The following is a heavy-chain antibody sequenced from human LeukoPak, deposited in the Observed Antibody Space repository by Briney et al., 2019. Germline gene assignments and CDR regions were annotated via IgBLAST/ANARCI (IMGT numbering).Heavy chain of an antibody. CDR3: AKDREDGYNYYDY. Sequence: GGSLRLSCAASGFTFSSYAMSWVRQAPGKGLEWVSAISGSGGSTYYADSVKGRFTISRDNSKNTLCLQMNSLRAEDTAVYYCAKDREDGYNYYDYWGQGTLVTVSS. D-gene: IGHD5-24*01. CDR2: ISGSGGST. CDR1: GFTFSSYA. V-gene: IGHV3-23*01. J-gene: IGHJ4*02.